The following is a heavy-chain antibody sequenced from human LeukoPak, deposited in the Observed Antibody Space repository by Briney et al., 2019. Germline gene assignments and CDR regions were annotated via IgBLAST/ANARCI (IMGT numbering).Heavy chain of an antibody. D-gene: IGHD1-1*01. V-gene: IGHV5-51*01. CDR1: GYSFTSYW. CDR2: IYPGDSDT. J-gene: IGHJ6*03. Sequence: GEPLKISCKGSGYSFTSYWIGWVRQMPGKGLEWMGIIYPGDSDTRYSPSFQGQVTISADKSISTAYLQWSSLKASDTAMYYCARGQRGGPYYYYMDVWGKGTTVTVSS. CDR3: ARGQRGGPYYYYMDV.